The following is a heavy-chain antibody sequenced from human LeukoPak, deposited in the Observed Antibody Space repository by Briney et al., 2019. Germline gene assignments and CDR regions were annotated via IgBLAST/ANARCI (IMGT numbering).Heavy chain of an antibody. Sequence: HSGGSLRLSCAASGFTFSNAWMTWVRQAPGKGLEWVSYISSSGSTIFYADSVKGRFTISRDNTKNSLYLQMNSLRAEDTAVYYCARDRSEFSHFDYWGQGTLVTVSS. CDR1: GFTFSNAW. CDR3: ARDRSEFSHFDY. V-gene: IGHV3-48*04. J-gene: IGHJ4*02. CDR2: ISSSGSTI.